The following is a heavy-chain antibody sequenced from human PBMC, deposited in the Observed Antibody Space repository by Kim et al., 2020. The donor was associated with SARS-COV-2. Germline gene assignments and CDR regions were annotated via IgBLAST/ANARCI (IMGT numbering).Heavy chain of an antibody. J-gene: IGHJ4*02. Sequence: GGSLRHSCVASGFTFSTSWMNWVRQAPGKGLEWVATISQDGTAGFYVDSLKGRFTISRDNAKNSLFLQMNSLRVEDTAVYYCVKYSRASDYWGQGTLVTV. V-gene: IGHV3-7*01. CDR1: GFTFSTSW. CDR3: VKYSRASDY. CDR2: ISQDGTAG. D-gene: IGHD1-26*01.